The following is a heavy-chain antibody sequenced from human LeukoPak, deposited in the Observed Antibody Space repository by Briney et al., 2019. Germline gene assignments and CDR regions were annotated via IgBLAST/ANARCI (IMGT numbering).Heavy chain of an antibody. CDR1: GYTFTSCG. D-gene: IGHD2-2*01. CDR3: ARDLVPAAMDPNWFDP. Sequence: ASVKVSCKASGYTFTSCGISWVRQAPGQGLEWMGWISAYNGNTNYAQKLQGRVTMTTDTSTSTAYMELRSLRSDDTAVYYCARDLVPAAMDPNWFDPWGQGTLVTVSS. CDR2: ISAYNGNT. V-gene: IGHV1-18*01. J-gene: IGHJ5*02.